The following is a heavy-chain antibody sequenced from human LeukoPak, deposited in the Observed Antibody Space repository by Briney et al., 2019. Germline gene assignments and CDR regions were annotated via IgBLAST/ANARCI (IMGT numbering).Heavy chain of an antibody. CDR2: IYNSGNT. D-gene: IGHD1-26*01. V-gene: IGHV4-30-4*01. J-gene: IGHJ4*02. CDR1: GGSISSGDYY. CDR3: ARGNSGSFYGLFDY. Sequence: PSETLSLTCTVSGGSISSGDYYWNWIRQPPGKGLEWIGYIYNSGNTYYNPSLKSRVTISVDTSKNQFSLKLSSVTAADTAVHYCARGNSGSFYGLFDYWGQGTLVTVSS.